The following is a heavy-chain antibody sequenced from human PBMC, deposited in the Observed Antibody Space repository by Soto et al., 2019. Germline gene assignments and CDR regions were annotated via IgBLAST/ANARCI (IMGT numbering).Heavy chain of an antibody. D-gene: IGHD3-16*01. V-gene: IGHV4-31*03. CDR1: GDSMATGGHY. Sequence: LSLTCTVSGDSMATGGHYYNWIRQVPGKGLEWIGYVYYSGATHYTPSLRARATISRDTSRNQFSLRLVSVTAADTALYYCARDKDLQPTVWGFWGQGIQVAVSS. CDR3: ARDKDLQPTVWGF. J-gene: IGHJ4*02. CDR2: VYYSGAT.